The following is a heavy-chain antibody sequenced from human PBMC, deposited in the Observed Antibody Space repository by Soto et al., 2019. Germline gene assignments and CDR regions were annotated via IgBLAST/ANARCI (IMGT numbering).Heavy chain of an antibody. CDR3: AKDLGSITMIVVPNMDY. V-gene: IGHV1-46*01. D-gene: IGHD3-22*01. CDR1: GYTFTSYY. CDR2: INPSGGST. J-gene: IGHJ4*02. Sequence: ASVKVSCKASGYTFTSYYMHWVRQAPGQGLEWMGIINPSGGSTSYAQKFQGRVTMTRDTSTSTVYMELSSLRSEDTAVYYCAKDLGSITMIVVPNMDYWGQGTLVTVSS.